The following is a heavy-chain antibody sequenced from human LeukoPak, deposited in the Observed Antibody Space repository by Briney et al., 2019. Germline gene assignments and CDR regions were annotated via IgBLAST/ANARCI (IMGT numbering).Heavy chain of an antibody. V-gene: IGHV3-74*01. Sequence: GGSLRLSCAASGFTFSTYWMHWVRQAPGKGLVWVSRIRSDGSTNYADSVKGRFTISRDNAKNTVSLQMNSLRPEDTGVYYCARAPSEIGGYYPEYFRHWGQGTLVTVSS. CDR2: IRSDGST. CDR3: ARAPSEIGGYYPEYFRH. D-gene: IGHD3-22*01. CDR1: GFTFSTYW. J-gene: IGHJ1*01.